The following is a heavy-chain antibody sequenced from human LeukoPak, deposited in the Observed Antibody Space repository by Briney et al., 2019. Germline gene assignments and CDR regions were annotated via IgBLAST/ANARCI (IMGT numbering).Heavy chain of an antibody. V-gene: IGHV3-30*03. D-gene: IGHD5-12*01. CDR3: ASILPPDIVATSFDY. CDR2: ISYDGSNK. J-gene: IGHJ4*02. CDR1: GFTFSSYG. Sequence: GGSLRLSCAASGFTFSSYGMHWVRQAPGKGLEWVAVISYDGSNKYYADSVKGRLTISRDNSKNTLYLQMNSLRAEDTAVYYCASILPPDIVATSFDYWGQGTLVTVSS.